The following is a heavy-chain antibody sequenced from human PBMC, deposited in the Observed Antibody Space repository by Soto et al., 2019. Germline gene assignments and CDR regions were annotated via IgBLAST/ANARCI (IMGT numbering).Heavy chain of an antibody. D-gene: IGHD2-15*01. CDR1: GGSFSGYY. CDR2: INHSGST. V-gene: IGHV4-34*01. CDR3: ARRGLGYCSGGSCYPDPAFDY. Sequence: PLETLSLTCAVYGGSFSGYYWSWIRQPPGKGLEWIGEINHSGSTNYNPSLKSRVTISVDTSKNQFSLKLSSVTAADTAVYYCARRGLGYCSGGSCYPDPAFDYWGQGTLVIVSS. J-gene: IGHJ4*02.